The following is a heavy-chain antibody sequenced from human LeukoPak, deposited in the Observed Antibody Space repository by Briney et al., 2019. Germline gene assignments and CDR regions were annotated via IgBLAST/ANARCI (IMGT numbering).Heavy chain of an antibody. CDR3: AKRNTMVRGGPCFDY. CDR1: GFTFSSYA. V-gene: IGHV3-23*01. J-gene: IGHJ4*02. D-gene: IGHD3-10*01. CDR2: IFGNGDTT. Sequence: GGSLRLSCAASGFTFSSYAMNWVRQAPGKGLEWVSIIFGNGDTTYYADSVKGRFTVSRDNSKDTLYLQMNDLRPDDTAIYYCAKRNTMVRGGPCFDYWGQGLLVTVSS.